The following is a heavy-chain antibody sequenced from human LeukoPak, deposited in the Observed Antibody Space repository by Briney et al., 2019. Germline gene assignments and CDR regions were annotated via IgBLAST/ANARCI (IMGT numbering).Heavy chain of an antibody. J-gene: IGHJ5*02. CDR3: ARASDPWLQLT. D-gene: IGHD5-24*01. CDR1: GFTFSSYW. Sequence: GGSLRLSCAASGFTFSSYWMSWVRQAPGKGPEWVGNIKQDGSEKRYADSVRGRFTISRDNAQTSLYLQMNSLRAEDTAVYYCARASDPWLQLTWGQGTLVTVSS. CDR2: IKQDGSEK. V-gene: IGHV3-7*05.